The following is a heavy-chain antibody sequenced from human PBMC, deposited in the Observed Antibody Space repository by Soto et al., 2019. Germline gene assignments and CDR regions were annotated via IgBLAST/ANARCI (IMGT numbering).Heavy chain of an antibody. D-gene: IGHD1-26*01. CDR3: ARDDEGGSDCDLGY. CDR2: ILSDGSNK. V-gene: IGHV3-30-3*01. J-gene: IGHJ4*02. Sequence: QVQLVESGGGVVQPGRSLRLSCAVSGFTLSSHAMHWVRQAPGKRLEWVALILSDGSNKYYADSVKGRFTTSRDNSKNTMYLLMNILSVEDMAVYYCARDDEGGSDCDLGYWGQGALVTVSS. CDR1: GFTLSSHA.